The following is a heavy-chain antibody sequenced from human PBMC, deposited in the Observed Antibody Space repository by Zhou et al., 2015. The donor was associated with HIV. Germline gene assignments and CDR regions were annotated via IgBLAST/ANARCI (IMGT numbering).Heavy chain of an antibody. Sequence: QVQLVQSGAEVKKPGSSVKVSCKASGGTFSSYAISWVRQAPGQGLEWMGGIIPIFGTANYAQKFQGRVTITADESTSTAYMELSSLRSEDTAVYYCARGRTGTTLKRQYNWFDPWGQGTLVTVSS. CDR3: ARGRTGTTLKRQYNWFDP. D-gene: IGHD1-7*01. CDR2: IIPIFGTA. J-gene: IGHJ5*02. CDR1: GGTFSSYA. V-gene: IGHV1-69*01.